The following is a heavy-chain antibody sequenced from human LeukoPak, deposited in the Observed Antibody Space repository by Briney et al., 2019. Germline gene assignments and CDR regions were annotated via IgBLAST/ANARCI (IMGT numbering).Heavy chain of an antibody. CDR2: ISAYNGNT. V-gene: IGHV1-18*01. CDR1: GYTFTSYG. D-gene: IGHD2-2*01. Sequence: ASVKVSCKASGYTFTSYGISWVRQAPGQGLEWMGWISAYNGNTNYAQKLQGRVTMTTDTSTSTAYMELRSLRSDDTAVYYCAGVQCSSTSCWPFDYWGQGTLVTVSS. CDR3: AGVQCSSTSCWPFDY. J-gene: IGHJ4*02.